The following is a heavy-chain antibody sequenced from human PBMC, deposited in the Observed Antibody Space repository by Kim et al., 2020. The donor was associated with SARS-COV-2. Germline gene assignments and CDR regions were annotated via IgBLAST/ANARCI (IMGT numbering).Heavy chain of an antibody. V-gene: IGHV3-23*01. D-gene: IGHD3-22*01. Sequence: RFTVSSDNSKNTLYLQMNSLRAEDTAVYYCAKDSPRFYYDSSGYCEYFQHWGQGTLVTVSS. J-gene: IGHJ1*01. CDR3: AKDSPRFYYDSSGYCEYFQH.